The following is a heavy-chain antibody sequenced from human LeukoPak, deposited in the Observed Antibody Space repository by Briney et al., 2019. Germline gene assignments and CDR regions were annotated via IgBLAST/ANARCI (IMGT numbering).Heavy chain of an antibody. V-gene: IGHV1-69*13. CDR2: IIPIFGTA. CDR1: GGTFSSYA. J-gene: IGHJ6*03. CDR3: ASPYSSSSEVDYYYYYMDV. Sequence: ASVKVSCKASGGTFSSYAISWVRQAPGQGLEWMGGIIPIFGTANYAQKFQGRVTITADESTSTAYMELRSLRSEDTAVYYCASPYSSSSEVDYYYYYMDVWGKGTTVTVSS. D-gene: IGHD6-6*01.